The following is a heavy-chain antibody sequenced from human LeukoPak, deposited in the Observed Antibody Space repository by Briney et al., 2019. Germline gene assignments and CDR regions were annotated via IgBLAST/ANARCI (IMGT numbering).Heavy chain of an antibody. J-gene: IGHJ5*02. CDR3: ARVFAAAGNNWFDP. V-gene: IGHV4-30-4*07. D-gene: IGHD6-13*01. CDR1: GDSISSGGYS. CDR2: IHDSGST. Sequence: SETLSLTCAVSGDSISSGGYSWSWIRQTPGKGLEWIAYIHDSGSTYNNPSLKTRLSISIDTSKNQFSLRLNSVTAADTALYYCARVFAAAGNNWFDPWGQGTLVTVSS.